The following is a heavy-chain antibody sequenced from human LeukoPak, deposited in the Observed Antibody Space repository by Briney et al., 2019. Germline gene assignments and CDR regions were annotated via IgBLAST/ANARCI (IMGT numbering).Heavy chain of an antibody. Sequence: GGSLRLSCAASGFTFSSYAMNWVRQDPGKGLEWVSRISDSGAATYYADSVKGRFTISRDNSKNTLYLHMNRLRADDTAVYYCAKVDIPMGRLINSWGQGTLVSVSS. CDR2: ISDSGAAT. D-gene: IGHD5-18*01. J-gene: IGHJ4*02. CDR1: GFTFSSYA. CDR3: AKVDIPMGRLINS. V-gene: IGHV3-23*01.